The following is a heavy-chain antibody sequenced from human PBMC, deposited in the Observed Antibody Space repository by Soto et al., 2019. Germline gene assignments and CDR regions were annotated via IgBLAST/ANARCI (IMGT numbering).Heavy chain of an antibody. J-gene: IGHJ4*02. Sequence: VSVKVSCKASGYTFTGYYMHWVRQAPGQGLEWMGWINPNSGGTNYAQKFQGRVTMTRDTSISTAYMELSRLRSDDTAVYYCARDSYYYDSSGYLDYWGQGTLVTVSS. CDR1: GYTFTGYY. CDR2: INPNSGGT. CDR3: ARDSYYYDSSGYLDY. D-gene: IGHD3-22*01. V-gene: IGHV1-2*02.